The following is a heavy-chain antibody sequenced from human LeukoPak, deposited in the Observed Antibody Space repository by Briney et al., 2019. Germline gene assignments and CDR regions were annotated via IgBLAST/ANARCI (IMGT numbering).Heavy chain of an antibody. CDR1: GYTFTSYG. J-gene: IGHJ4*02. V-gene: IGHV1-18*04. CDR2: ISAYNGNT. D-gene: IGHD2-2*01. Sequence: ASVKVSCKASGYTFTSYGISWVRQAPGQGLEWMGWISAYNGNTNYAQTLQGRVTMTTDTSTSTAYMELRSLRSDDTAVYYCARVRTGYCSSTSCPRNFDYWAREPWSPSPQ. CDR3: ARVRTGYCSSTSCPRNFDY.